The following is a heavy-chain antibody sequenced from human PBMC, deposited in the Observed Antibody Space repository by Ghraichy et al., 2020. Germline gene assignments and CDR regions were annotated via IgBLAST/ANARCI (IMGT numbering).Heavy chain of an antibody. J-gene: IGHJ4*02. CDR1: GFTFSSYE. CDR2: ISSSGETA. CDR3: ARLDY. Sequence: GGSLRLSCAASGFTFSSYEMNWVRQAPGKGLEWVSYISSSGETAYYADSVKGRFTISRDNAKNSLSLQMNSLRAEDTAVYFCARLDYWGQGTLVTVSS. V-gene: IGHV3-48*03.